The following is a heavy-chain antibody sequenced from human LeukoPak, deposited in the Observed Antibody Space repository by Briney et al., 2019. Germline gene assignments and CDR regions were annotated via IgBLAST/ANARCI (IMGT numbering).Heavy chain of an antibody. J-gene: IGHJ4*02. D-gene: IGHD5/OR15-5a*01. CDR2: IKEDGSEK. V-gene: IGHV3-7*04. Sequence: GGSLRLSCAASGFSFSGYWMSWVRQAPGKGLEWVANIKEDGSEKYNVDSVKGRSTISRDNAKNSLYLQMNSLRAEDTAVYYCARVASTGNFDYWGQGTLVTVSS. CDR1: GFSFSGYW. CDR3: ARVASTGNFDY.